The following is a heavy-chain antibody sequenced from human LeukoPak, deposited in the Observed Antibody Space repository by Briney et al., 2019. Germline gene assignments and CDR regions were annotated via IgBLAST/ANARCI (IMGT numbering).Heavy chain of an antibody. CDR3: ARDLSSIAARPLEGLDP. CDR1: GFTVSSNY. D-gene: IGHD6-6*01. CDR2: IYSGGST. Sequence: GGSLRLSCAASGFTVSSNYMSWVRQAPGKGLEWVSVIYSGGSTYYADSVKGRFTISRDNSKNTLYLQMNSLRAEDTAVYYCARDLSSIAARPLEGLDPWGQGTLVTVSS. J-gene: IGHJ5*02. V-gene: IGHV3-66*01.